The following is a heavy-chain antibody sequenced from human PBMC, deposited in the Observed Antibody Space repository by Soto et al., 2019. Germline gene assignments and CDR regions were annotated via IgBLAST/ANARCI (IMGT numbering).Heavy chain of an antibody. D-gene: IGHD1-1*01. V-gene: IGHV4-59*01. J-gene: IGHJ2*01. Sequence: SETLSLTCTVSGGSISSYYWSWIRQPPGKGLEWIGYIYYSGSTNYNPSLKSRVTISVDTSKNQFSLKLSSVTAADTAVYYCAREHWNWYFDLWGRGTLVTVSS. CDR3: AREHWNWYFDL. CDR1: GGSISSYY. CDR2: IYYSGST.